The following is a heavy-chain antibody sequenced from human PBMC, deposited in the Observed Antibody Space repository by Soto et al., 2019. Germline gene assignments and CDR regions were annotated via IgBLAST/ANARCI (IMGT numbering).Heavy chain of an antibody. Sequence: QIHLGQSGAEVKKPGASVKVTCKASGYTFTSYGISWVRQAPGQGLEWMGYISTYNGKTKYALELQGRVSMTTETSTSTAYMELRSLRSDDTAVYYCARDIGQWMVNDWGQGTLVTVSS. V-gene: IGHV1-18*04. CDR1: GYTFTSYG. J-gene: IGHJ4*02. CDR2: ISTYNGKT. D-gene: IGHD6-19*01. CDR3: ARDIGQWMVND.